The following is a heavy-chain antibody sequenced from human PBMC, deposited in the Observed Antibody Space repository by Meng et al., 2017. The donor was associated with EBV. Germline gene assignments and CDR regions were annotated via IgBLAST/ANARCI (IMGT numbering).Heavy chain of an antibody. J-gene: IGHJ5*02. D-gene: IGHD6-19*01. CDR1: GDSISSFYY. Sequence: QLQLRESGPGQVKPSETLSRTCTGAGDSISSFYYWGWIRQPPGRGLEGIGSVHYTGSTYYSPSLKSRVTVSVDTSKNQFSLRLTSVTAADTAVYYCARPFPSWQSPRLDPFGAWGQGTLVTVSS. V-gene: IGHV4-39*01. CDR3: ARPFPSWQSPRLDPFGA. CDR2: VHYTGST.